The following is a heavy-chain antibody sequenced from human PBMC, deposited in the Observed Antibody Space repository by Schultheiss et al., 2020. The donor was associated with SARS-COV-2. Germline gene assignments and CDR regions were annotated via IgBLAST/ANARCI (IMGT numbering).Heavy chain of an antibody. D-gene: IGHD3-3*01. J-gene: IGHJ6*02. V-gene: IGHV3-64*02. CDR2: ISSNGGST. Sequence: GGSLRLSCAASGFTFSSYWMSWVRQAPGKGLEYVSAISSNGGSTYYADSVKGRFTISRDNSKNTLYLQMGSLRAEDMAVYYCARGKGGYDFWSGVYYYYGMDVWGQGTTVTVSS. CDR3: ARGKGGYDFWSGVYYYYGMDV. CDR1: GFTFSSYW.